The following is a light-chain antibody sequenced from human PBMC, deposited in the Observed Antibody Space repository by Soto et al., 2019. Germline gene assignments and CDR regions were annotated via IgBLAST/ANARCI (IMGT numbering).Light chain of an antibody. CDR3: QQRSNWLT. CDR2: DAS. V-gene: IGKV3-11*01. CDR1: QSVSSY. J-gene: IGKJ4*01. Sequence: EIVLTQSPATLSLSPGERATLSCRASQSVSSYLAWYQQKPGQAPRLLIYDASNGATGIPARFSGSGSGTDFTLTISSLEPECFAVYYCQQRSNWLTFGGGTKVEIK.